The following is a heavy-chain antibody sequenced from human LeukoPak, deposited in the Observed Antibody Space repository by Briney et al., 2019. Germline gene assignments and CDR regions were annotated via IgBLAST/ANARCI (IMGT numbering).Heavy chain of an antibody. CDR1: RFTFSTYW. J-gene: IGHJ4*02. Sequence: GGSLRLSCAASRFTFSTYWMTWVRQAPGKGLEWVANIKYDGSEKYYVDSVKGRFIISRDNAKNSLYLQINSLRVEDTAVYYCARREATGCLSFGYWGQGTLVTVSS. V-gene: IGHV3-7*05. D-gene: IGHD6-19*01. CDR3: ARREATGCLSFGY. CDR2: IKYDGSEK.